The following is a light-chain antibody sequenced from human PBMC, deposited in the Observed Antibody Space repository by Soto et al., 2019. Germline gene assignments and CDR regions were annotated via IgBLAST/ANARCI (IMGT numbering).Light chain of an antibody. Sequence: QSVLPQAPSASWTPGQRVTISFFTTKSRSGSNYVYWYQQLPGAAPKLLIYRNDQRPSGVPDRFSASKSGTSASLAISGLRSEDEADYFCAKWDDSLRVYVFGSGTKVTVL. V-gene: IGLV1-47*01. CDR3: AKWDDSLRVYV. CDR1: KSRSGSNY. CDR2: RND. J-gene: IGLJ1*01.